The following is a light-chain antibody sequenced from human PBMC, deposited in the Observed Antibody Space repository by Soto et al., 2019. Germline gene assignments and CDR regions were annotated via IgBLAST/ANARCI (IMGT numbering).Light chain of an antibody. CDR1: QSVSSY. CDR3: QQRSNWPPI. Sequence: EIDLTQSPATVSWCPVEIGTLSFRASQSVSSYLAWYQQKPGQAPRLLIYDAPNRATGIPARFSGSGSGTDFTLTISSLEPEDFAVYYCQQRSNWPPIFGQGTRLEIK. J-gene: IGKJ5*01. V-gene: IGKV3-11*01. CDR2: DAP.